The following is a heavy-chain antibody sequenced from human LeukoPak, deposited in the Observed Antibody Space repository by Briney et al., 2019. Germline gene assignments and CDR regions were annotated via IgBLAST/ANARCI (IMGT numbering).Heavy chain of an antibody. V-gene: IGHV1-2*02. Sequence: ASVKVSCKAFGYTFTDYHMHWVRQAPGQGLEWMGRINPNSGDTNYAQKFQGRVTMTRDTTISTAYMELSRLRCDDTAVFYCATLMAHLDYWGQGTLVTVYS. CDR2: INPNSGDT. CDR1: GYTFTDYH. J-gene: IGHJ4*02. CDR3: ATLMAHLDY. D-gene: IGHD2-8*01.